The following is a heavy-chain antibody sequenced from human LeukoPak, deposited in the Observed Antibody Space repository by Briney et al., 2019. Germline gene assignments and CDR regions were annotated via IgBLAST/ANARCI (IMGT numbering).Heavy chain of an antibody. CDR3: ARHPTVTKHYYYYMDV. CDR2: MNPNSGNT. CDR1: GYTFTSYY. D-gene: IGHD4-17*01. Sequence: EASVKVSCKASGYTFTSYYIHWVRQATGQGLEWMGWMNPNSGNTGYAQKFQGRVTITRNTSISTAYMELSSLRSEDTAVYYCARHPTVTKHYYYYMDVWGKGTTVTISS. V-gene: IGHV1-8*01. J-gene: IGHJ6*03.